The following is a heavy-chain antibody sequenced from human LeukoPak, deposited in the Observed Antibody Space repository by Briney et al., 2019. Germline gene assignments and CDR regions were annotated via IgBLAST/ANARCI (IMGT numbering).Heavy chain of an antibody. J-gene: IGHJ4*02. CDR2: INHSVST. CDR1: GGSFSGYY. V-gene: IGHV4-34*01. D-gene: IGHD2-2*01. Sequence: SETLSLNCAVYGGSFSGYYWSWIRQPPGKGLEWIGEINHSVSTNYNPSLKSRVTISVDTSKNQFSLKLSSVTAADTAVYYCASEGCSSTSCYRLGYWGQGTLVTVSS. CDR3: ASEGCSSTSCYRLGY.